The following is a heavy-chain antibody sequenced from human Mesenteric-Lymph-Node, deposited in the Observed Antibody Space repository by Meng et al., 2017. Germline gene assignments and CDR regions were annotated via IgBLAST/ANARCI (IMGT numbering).Heavy chain of an antibody. Sequence: GESLKISCAASEFTFSTYGMSWFRQAPGKGLEYVSSITTNEHIPWYSNSVRGRFTISRDNSRSTLYLEMRSLRPEDMGVYYCARDRPRIGWSGDFWGQGTMVTVSS. J-gene: IGHJ3*01. CDR2: ITTNEHIP. CDR3: ARDRPRIGWSGDF. CDR1: EFTFSTYG. V-gene: IGHV3-64*01. D-gene: IGHD6-6*01.